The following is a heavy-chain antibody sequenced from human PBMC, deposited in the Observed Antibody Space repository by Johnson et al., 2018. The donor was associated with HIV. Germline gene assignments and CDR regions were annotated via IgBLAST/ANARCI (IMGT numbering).Heavy chain of an antibody. V-gene: IGHV3-30*04. Sequence: QVQLVESGGGVVQPGRSLRLSCAASGFAFSGYALHWVRQAPGKGLEWVAVISYDGTKKYYAGSVKGRFTISRDNSKNTLYLQMNSLRAEDTAVYYCAKAESDLNWGYAFDIWGQGTMVTVSS. CDR1: GFAFSGYA. CDR3: AKAESDLNWGYAFDI. CDR2: ISYDGTKK. J-gene: IGHJ3*02. D-gene: IGHD7-27*01.